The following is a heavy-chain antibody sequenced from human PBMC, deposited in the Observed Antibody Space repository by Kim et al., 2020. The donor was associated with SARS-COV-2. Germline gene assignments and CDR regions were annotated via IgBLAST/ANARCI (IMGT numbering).Heavy chain of an antibody. V-gene: IGHV1-46*01. CDR2: INPSNANT. CDR1: GYTFTSYW. J-gene: IGHJ4*02. D-gene: IGHD1-26*01. CDR3: ARAWDQNFDF. Sequence: ASVKVSCKASGYTFTSYWIHWVRQAPGQGLEWMGMINPSNANTRYAQRFQGRVTASSDTSTSTASMELSGLTSDDTAVYYCARAWDQNFDFWCQGTLVTV.